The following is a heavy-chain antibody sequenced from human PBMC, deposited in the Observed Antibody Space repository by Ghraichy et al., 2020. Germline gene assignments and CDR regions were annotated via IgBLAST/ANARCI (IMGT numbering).Heavy chain of an antibody. D-gene: IGHD5-18*01. CDR3: AREERGYSYSFDY. CDR2: ISGSGATT. V-gene: IGHV3-23*01. Sequence: GEALNISCAASGFTFSSEAMSWVRQAPGKGLEWVSAISGSGATTNYADSVKGRFTISRDNSKNTLYLQMNSLRAEDTAVYYCAREERGYSYSFDYWGQGTLVTVSS. CDR1: GFTFSSEA. J-gene: IGHJ4*02.